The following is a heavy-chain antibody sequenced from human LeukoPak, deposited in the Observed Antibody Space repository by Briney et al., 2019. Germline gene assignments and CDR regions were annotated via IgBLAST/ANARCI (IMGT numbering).Heavy chain of an antibody. CDR2: INHSGST. J-gene: IGHJ3*02. Sequence: PSETLSLTCAVYGGSFSGYYWSWIRQPPGKGLEWIGEINHSGSTNYNPSLKSRVTISVDTSKNQFSLKLSPVTAADTAVYYCASSSWYLRAFDIWGQGTMVTVSS. V-gene: IGHV4-34*01. D-gene: IGHD6-13*01. CDR1: GGSFSGYY. CDR3: ASSSWYLRAFDI.